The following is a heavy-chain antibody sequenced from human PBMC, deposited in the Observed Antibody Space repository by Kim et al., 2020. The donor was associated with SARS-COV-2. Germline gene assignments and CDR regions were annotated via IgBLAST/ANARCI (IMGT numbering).Heavy chain of an antibody. Sequence: GGSLRLSCAASGFTFSNYWTHWVRQAPGKGLVWVSRINSDGSSINYADSVKGRFTISRDNAKNTLYLQMNSLRAEDTAMYYCARVRYCSSTYCYSWFDS. J-gene: IGHJ5*01. D-gene: IGHD2-2*01. CDR1: GFTFSNYW. CDR3: ARVRYCSSTYCYSWFDS. V-gene: IGHV3-74*01. CDR2: INSDGSSI.